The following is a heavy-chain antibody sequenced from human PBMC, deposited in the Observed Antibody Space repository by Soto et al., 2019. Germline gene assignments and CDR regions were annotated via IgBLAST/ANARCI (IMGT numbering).Heavy chain of an antibody. V-gene: IGHV3-33*01. J-gene: IGHJ4*02. D-gene: IGHD3-3*01. Sequence: QVQLVESGGGVVQPGRSLRLSCAASGFTFSSYGMHWVRQAPGKGLEWVAVIWYDGSNKYYADSVKGRFTISRDNSKNTLYLQMNSLRAEDTAVYYCARGTYYDFWSGYYSDYWGQGTLVTVSS. CDR1: GFTFSSYG. CDR2: IWYDGSNK. CDR3: ARGTYYDFWSGYYSDY.